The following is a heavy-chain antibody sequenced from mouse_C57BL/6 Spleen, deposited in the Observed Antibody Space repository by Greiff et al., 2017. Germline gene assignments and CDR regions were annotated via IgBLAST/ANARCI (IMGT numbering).Heavy chain of an antibody. CDR2: ISSGGDYI. CDR1: GFTFSSYA. J-gene: IGHJ4*01. D-gene: IGHD2-5*01. CDR3: TREGTYYSNYEAMDY. V-gene: IGHV5-9-1*02. Sequence: EVHLVESGEGLVKPGGSLKLSCAASGFTFSSYAMSWVRQTPEKRLEWVAYISSGGDYIYYADTVKGRFTISRDNARNTLYLQMSSLKSEDTAMYYCTREGTYYSNYEAMDYWGQRTSVTVSS.